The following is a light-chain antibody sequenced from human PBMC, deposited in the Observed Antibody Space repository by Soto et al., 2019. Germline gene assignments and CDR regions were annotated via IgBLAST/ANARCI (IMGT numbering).Light chain of an antibody. CDR1: SSSIGAGYD. J-gene: IGLJ2*01. V-gene: IGLV1-40*01. CDR3: RPFEPGVSALV. CDR2: GNN. Sequence: QSVLTQPPSVSGAPGQGVTISCTGSSSSIGAGYDVHWYQHLLGTAPKLLIYGNNNRPSGVPDRVSGSKSGSSSSRAITGILAEIVADYYCRPFEPGVSALVFGGGTQLA.